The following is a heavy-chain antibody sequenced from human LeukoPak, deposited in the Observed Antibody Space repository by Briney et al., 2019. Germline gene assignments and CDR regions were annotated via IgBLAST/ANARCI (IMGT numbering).Heavy chain of an antibody. CDR3: ARCGSSSPDFDY. J-gene: IGHJ4*02. D-gene: IGHD6-6*01. V-gene: IGHV3-21*06. Sequence: PGGSLRPSCAASGFTFSSYSMNWVRQAPGKGLEWVSTIGTSNSHIYYADSVKGRFTISRDNAKNSLYLEINNLRAEDTAVYYCARCGSSSPDFDYWGQGTLVTVSS. CDR2: IGTSNSHI. CDR1: GFTFSSYS.